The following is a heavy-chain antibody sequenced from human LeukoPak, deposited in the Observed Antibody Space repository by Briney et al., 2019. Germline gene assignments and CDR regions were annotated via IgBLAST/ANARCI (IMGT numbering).Heavy chain of an antibody. CDR3: ARVNCGGDCYSSLFDY. CDR1: GFTFSSYW. Sequence: PGGSLRLSCAASGFTFSSYWMHRVRHAPGKGLVWVSRINTDGSSTSYADSVKGRFTISRDNAKNTLYLQMNSLRAEDTAVYHCARVNCGGDCYSSLFDYWGQGTLATVSS. D-gene: IGHD2-21*02. V-gene: IGHV3-74*01. J-gene: IGHJ4*02. CDR2: INTDGSST.